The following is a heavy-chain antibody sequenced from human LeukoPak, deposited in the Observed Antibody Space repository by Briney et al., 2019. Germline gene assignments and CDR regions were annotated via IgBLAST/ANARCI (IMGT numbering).Heavy chain of an antibody. CDR3: ARVYDSSGYYGYAFDY. D-gene: IGHD3-22*01. CDR2: IYTSGST. J-gene: IGHJ4*02. V-gene: IGHV4-61*02. Sequence: SETLSLTCTVSGGSISSGSYYWNWIRQPAGKGLEWIGRIYTSGSTNYNPSLKSRVTISVDTSKNQFSLNLSSVTAADTAVYYCARVYDSSGYYGYAFDYWGQGTLVTVSS. CDR1: GGSISSGSYY.